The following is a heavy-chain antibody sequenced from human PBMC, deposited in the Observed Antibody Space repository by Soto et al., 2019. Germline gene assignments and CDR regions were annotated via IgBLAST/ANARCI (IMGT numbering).Heavy chain of an antibody. Sequence: GGSLRLSCAASGFTFDDYAMHWVRQAPGKGLEWVSGISWNSGSIGYADSVKGRFTISRDNAKNSLYLQMNSLRAEDTALYYCASSTYYYDSSGYYYVRDDAFDIWGQGTMVTVSS. D-gene: IGHD3-22*01. CDR2: ISWNSGSI. CDR1: GFTFDDYA. CDR3: ASSTYYYDSSGYYYVRDDAFDI. J-gene: IGHJ3*02. V-gene: IGHV3-9*01.